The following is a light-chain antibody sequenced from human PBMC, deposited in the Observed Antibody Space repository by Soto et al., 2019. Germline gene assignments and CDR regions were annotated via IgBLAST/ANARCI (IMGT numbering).Light chain of an antibody. J-gene: IGKJ2*01. CDR3: QKRSNWPPT. Sequence: EIVLTQSPATLSLSPGERATLSCRASQRVSSYLAWYQQKPGQAPRLLIYVASNRATGIPARFSGSGSGTDFTLTISSLEPEDFAVYYCQKRSNWPPTVGQGTKLEIK. CDR1: QRVSSY. CDR2: VAS. V-gene: IGKV3-11*01.